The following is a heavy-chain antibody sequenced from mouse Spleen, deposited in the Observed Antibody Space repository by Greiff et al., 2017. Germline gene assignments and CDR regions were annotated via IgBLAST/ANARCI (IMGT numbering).Heavy chain of an antibody. J-gene: IGHJ2*01. Sequence: QVHVKQSGAELVRPGASVTLSCKASGYTFTDYEMHWVKQTPVHGLEWIGAIDPETGGTAYNQKFKGKAILTADKSSSTAYMELRSLTSEDSAVYYCTEDGYDGLDYWGQGTTLTVSS. CDR2: IDPETGGT. V-gene: IGHV1-15*01. CDR1: GYTFTDYE. CDR3: TEDGYDGLDY. D-gene: IGHD2-14*01.